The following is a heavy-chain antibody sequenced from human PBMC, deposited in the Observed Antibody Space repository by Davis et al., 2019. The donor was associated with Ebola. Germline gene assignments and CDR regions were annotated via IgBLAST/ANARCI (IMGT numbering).Heavy chain of an antibody. D-gene: IGHD3-3*01. CDR3: ARHPDYDFWSGYPRGWFDP. V-gene: IGHV4-34*01. J-gene: IGHJ5*02. CDR1: GGSFSGYY. CDR2: INHSGST. Sequence: SETLSLTCAVYGGSFSGYYWSWIRQAPGKGLEWIGEINHSGSTNYNPSLKSRVTISVDTSKNQFSLKLSSVTAADTAVYYCARHPDYDFWSGYPRGWFDPWGQGTLVTVSS.